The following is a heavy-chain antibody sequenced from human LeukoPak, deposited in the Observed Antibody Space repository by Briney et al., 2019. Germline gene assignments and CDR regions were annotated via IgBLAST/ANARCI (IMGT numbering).Heavy chain of an antibody. CDR2: ISAFNGNT. J-gene: IGHJ6*02. V-gene: IGHV1-18*01. CDR1: GYTLTSYG. CDR3: ARDKNVYYYDFWSGYRPYGMDV. D-gene: IGHD3-3*01. Sequence: ASVKVSCKASGYTLTSYGISWVRQAPGQGLEWMGWISAFNGNTNYAQKLQGRVTMTTDTSTSTAYMELRSLRSDDTAVYYCARDKNVYYYDFWSGYRPYGMDVRGQGTTVTVSS.